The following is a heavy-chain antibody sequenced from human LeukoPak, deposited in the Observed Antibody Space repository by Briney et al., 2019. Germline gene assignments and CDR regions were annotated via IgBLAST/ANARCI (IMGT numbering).Heavy chain of an antibody. CDR1: GGAIRSGGYC. J-gene: IGHJ4*02. V-gene: IGHV4-30-2*01. CDR2: IYHSGST. CDR3: ARGASLLLWFGESAHYFDY. D-gene: IGHD3-10*01. Sequence: TVSLMGAVCGGAIRSGGYCWSWIRQPTGKGLEWIGYIYHSGSTYYNPSLKSRVTISVDRSKNQFSLKLSSVTAADTAVYYCARGASLLLWFGESAHYFDYWGQGTLVTVSS.